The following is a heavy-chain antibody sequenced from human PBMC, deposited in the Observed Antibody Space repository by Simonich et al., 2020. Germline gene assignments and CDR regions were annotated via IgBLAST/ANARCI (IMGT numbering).Heavy chain of an antibody. CDR3: ARNRLDY. Sequence: EVQLVESGGGLVQPGGSLRLSCAAYGFTFSCYWMHWVRQAPGKGRVLVSRNNSDGSSTSYADSVKGRLTISRDNSKNTLYLQRNSLRAEDTAVYYCARNRLDYWGQGTLVTVSS. CDR2: NNSDGSST. J-gene: IGHJ4*02. V-gene: IGHV3-74*01. CDR1: GFTFSCYW.